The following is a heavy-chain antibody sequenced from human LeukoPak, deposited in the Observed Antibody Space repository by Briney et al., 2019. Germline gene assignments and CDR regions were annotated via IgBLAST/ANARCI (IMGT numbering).Heavy chain of an antibody. CDR3: AREGGNNWNYGYFDY. V-gene: IGHV3-33*01. D-gene: IGHD1-7*01. CDR2: IWYDGSNK. J-gene: IGHJ4*02. Sequence: GRSLRLSCAAPGFTFSSYGMHWVRQAPGKGLEWVAVIWYDGSNKYYADSVKGRFTISRDNSKNTLYLQMNSLRAEDTAVYYCAREGGNNWNYGYFDYWGQGTLVTVSS. CDR1: GFTFSSYG.